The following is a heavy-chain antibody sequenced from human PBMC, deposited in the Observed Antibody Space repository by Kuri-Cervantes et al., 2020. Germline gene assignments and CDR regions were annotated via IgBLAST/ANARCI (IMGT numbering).Heavy chain of an antibody. V-gene: IGHV3-21*01. J-gene: IGHJ6*02. D-gene: IGHD3-10*01. CDR3: ARGSTRTVWFGESPTLYGMDV. CDR2: ISSSSSYI. Sequence: GGPLRLSCAASGFTFSSYSMNWVRQAPGKGLEWVSSISSSSSYIYYADSAKGRFTISRDNAKNSLYLQMNSLRAEDTAVYYCARGSTRTVWFGESPTLYGMDVWGQGTTVTVSS. CDR1: GFTFSSYS.